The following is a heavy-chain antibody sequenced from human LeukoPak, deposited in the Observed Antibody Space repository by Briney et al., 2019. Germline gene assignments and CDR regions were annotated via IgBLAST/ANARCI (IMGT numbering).Heavy chain of an antibody. D-gene: IGHD2/OR15-2a*01. CDR1: GFTVSSNY. V-gene: IGHV3-53*01. CDR3: ARDSFTRGYYDY. CDR2: IYSGDSTSYADSGGGT. Sequence: GGSLRLSSAASGFTVSSNYMSWVRQAPGKGLEGASVIYSGDSTSYADSGGGTYYADSVKGRFTISRDDSKNTLYLQMNSLRVEDTAVYYCARDSFTRGYYDYWGQGTLVTVSS. J-gene: IGHJ4*02.